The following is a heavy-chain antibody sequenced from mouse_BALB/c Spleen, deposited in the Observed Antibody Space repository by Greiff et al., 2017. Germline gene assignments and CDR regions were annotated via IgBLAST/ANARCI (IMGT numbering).Heavy chain of an antibody. V-gene: IGHV14-1*02. CDR2: IDPENGNT. Sequence: VQLQQSGAELVRPGSSVKISCKASGYAFSSYWMNWVKQRPGQGLEWIGWIDPENGNTIYDPKFQGKASITADTSSNTAYLQLSSLTSEDTAVYYCARSGDGYYWYFDVWGAGTTVTVSS. CDR3: ARSGDGYYWYFDV. D-gene: IGHD2-3*01. J-gene: IGHJ1*01. CDR1: GYAFSSYW.